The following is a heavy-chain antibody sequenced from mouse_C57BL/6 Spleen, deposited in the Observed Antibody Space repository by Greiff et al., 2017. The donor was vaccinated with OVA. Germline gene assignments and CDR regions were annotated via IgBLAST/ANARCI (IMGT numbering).Heavy chain of an antibody. CDR2: IYPGSGST. CDR3: ARDDYYGSSYGSAMDY. Sequence: VQLQQPGAELVKPGASVKMSCKASGYTFTSYWITWVKQRPGQGLEWIGDIYPGSGSTNYNEKFKSKATLTVDTSSSTAYMQLSSLTSEDSAVYYCARDDYYGSSYGSAMDYWGQGTSVTVSS. J-gene: IGHJ4*01. CDR1: GYTFTSYW. D-gene: IGHD1-1*01. V-gene: IGHV1-55*01.